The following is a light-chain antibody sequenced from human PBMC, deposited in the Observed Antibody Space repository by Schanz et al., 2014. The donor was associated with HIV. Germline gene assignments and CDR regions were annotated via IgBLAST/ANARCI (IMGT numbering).Light chain of an antibody. J-gene: IGLJ3*02. CDR3: ATWDDSLNGPV. Sequence: QSVPTQPPSASETPGQRVSISCSGSTSNIGSHTVTWYQQLPGTAPKLLIFGDNHRPSGVPDRFSGSKSGTSASLAISGLRSEDEADYYCATWDDSLNGPVFGGGTKLTVL. V-gene: IGLV1-44*01. CDR2: GDN. CDR1: TSNIGSHT.